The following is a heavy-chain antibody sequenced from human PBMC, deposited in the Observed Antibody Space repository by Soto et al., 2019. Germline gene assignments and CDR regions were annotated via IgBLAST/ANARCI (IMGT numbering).Heavy chain of an antibody. CDR1: GFTFSGSA. CDR3: ARPRSTWYYDY. V-gene: IGHV3-73*02. J-gene: IGHJ4*02. D-gene: IGHD6-13*01. Sequence: EVQLVESGGGLVQPGGSLKVSCAASGFTFSGSAMHWVRQASGKGQEWVGRIRSKTNNYATAYAASVRGRFTISRDDSKNTVSLQMNSLKIEDTAVYYCARPRSTWYYDYWGQGTLVTVSS. CDR2: IRSKTNNYAT.